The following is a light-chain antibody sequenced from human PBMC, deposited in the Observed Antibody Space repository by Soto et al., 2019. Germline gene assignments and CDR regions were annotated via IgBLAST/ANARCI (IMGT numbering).Light chain of an antibody. CDR1: QSVSSSY. CDR3: RQRSNWPVT. V-gene: IGKV3D-20*02. J-gene: IGKJ3*01. CDR2: GAS. Sequence: DIVLTQSPGTLSLSPGERAALSCRASQSVSSSYLAWYQQKPGQAPRLLIYGASNRATGIPARFSGSGSGTDFTLTISSLEPEDFAVYYCRQRSNWPVTFGPGTKVDIK.